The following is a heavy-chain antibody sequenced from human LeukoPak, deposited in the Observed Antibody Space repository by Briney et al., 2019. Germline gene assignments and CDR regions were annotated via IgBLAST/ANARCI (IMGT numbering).Heavy chain of an antibody. CDR1: GSSISSYY. J-gene: IGHJ4*02. CDR2: IYYSGST. Sequence: SETLSLTCTVSGSSISSYYWSWIRQPPGKGLEWIGYIYYSGSTNYNPSLKSRVTISVDTSKNQFSLKLSSVTAADTAVYYCARWDAAVAGFDYWGQGTLVTVSS. V-gene: IGHV4-59*01. D-gene: IGHD6-19*01. CDR3: ARWDAAVAGFDY.